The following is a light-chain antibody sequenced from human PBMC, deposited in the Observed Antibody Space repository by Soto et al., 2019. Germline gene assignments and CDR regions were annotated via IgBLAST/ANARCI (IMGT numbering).Light chain of an antibody. Sequence: DIQMTQSPSSLSASVGDRVTITCQASQDISNYLNWYQQKPGQAPKLLIYDASSLETGVPSRFSGSVSGTHFTFTISRLQPEDIATYYCQQYDDVSPGITFGPGTKVDIK. CDR1: QDISNY. V-gene: IGKV1-33*01. J-gene: IGKJ3*01. CDR3: QQYDDVSPGIT. CDR2: DAS.